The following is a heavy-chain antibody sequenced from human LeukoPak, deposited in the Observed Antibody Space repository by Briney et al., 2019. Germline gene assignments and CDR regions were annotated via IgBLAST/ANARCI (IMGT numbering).Heavy chain of an antibody. CDR3: ARQPTVTTNFDY. CDR1: GYSFTTYW. J-gene: IGHJ4*02. Sequence: GESLKISRGGSGYSFTTYWIAWVRQMPGKGLEWMGIIYPGDSDPRYSPSFQGQVTISADKSINTAYLQWSSLKASDTAMYYCARQPTVTTNFDYWGQGTLVTVSS. V-gene: IGHV5-51*01. CDR2: IYPGDSDP. D-gene: IGHD4-17*01.